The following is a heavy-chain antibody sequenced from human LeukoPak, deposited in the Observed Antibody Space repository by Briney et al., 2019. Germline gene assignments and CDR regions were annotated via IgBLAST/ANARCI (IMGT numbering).Heavy chain of an antibody. Sequence: GGSLRLSCAASGFTFSSYGMHWVRQAPGKGLEWVAFIRYDGSNKYYADSVKGRFTISRDNSKNTLYLQMNSLRAEDTAVYYCARDGGITGTTNYYYYIDVWAKGTTVTVSS. CDR3: ARDGGITGTTNYYYYIDV. V-gene: IGHV3-30*02. CDR2: IRYDGSNK. D-gene: IGHD1-7*01. CDR1: GFTFSSYG. J-gene: IGHJ6*03.